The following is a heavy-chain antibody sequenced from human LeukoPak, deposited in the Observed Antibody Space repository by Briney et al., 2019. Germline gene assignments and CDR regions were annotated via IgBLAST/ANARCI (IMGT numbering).Heavy chain of an antibody. CDR1: GFTFSSYS. V-gene: IGHV3-30*04. J-gene: IGHJ5*02. CDR3: ARDWGAAGSSPWFDP. CDR2: ISFDGSNK. Sequence: GGSLRLSCAASGFTFSSYSMHWVRQAPGKGLERVAVISFDGSNKYYADSVKGRFTISRDNSKTTLYLQMNSLRAEDTVVYYCARDWGAAGSSPWFDPWGQGTLVTVSS. D-gene: IGHD6-13*01.